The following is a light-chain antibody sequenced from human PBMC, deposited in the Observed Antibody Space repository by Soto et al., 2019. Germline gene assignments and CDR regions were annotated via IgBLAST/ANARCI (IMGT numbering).Light chain of an antibody. Sequence: QSALTQPASVSGSPGQSIAISCTGTSGDVGGYDYVSWYQQHPDKAPKLMIYEVTKRPSWVSNRFSGSKSGNTASLTISGLQPEDEADYYCSSHTSGSTRVFGSGTQLTVL. J-gene: IGLJ7*01. CDR1: SGDVGGYDY. CDR2: EVT. V-gene: IGLV2-14*01. CDR3: SSHTSGSTRV.